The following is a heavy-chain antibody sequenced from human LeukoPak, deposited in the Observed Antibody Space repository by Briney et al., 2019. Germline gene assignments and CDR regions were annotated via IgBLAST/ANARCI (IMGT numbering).Heavy chain of an antibody. CDR2: IYYSGST. Sequence: PSETLSLTCTVSGGSISSGGYYWSWIRQHPGKGLEWIGYIYYSGSTYYNPSLKSRVTISVDTSKNQFSLKLSSVTAADTAVYYCAREDSSGYSSYHGMDVWGQGTTVTVSS. J-gene: IGHJ6*02. CDR3: AREDSSGYSSYHGMDV. CDR1: GGSISSGGYY. V-gene: IGHV4-31*03. D-gene: IGHD3-22*01.